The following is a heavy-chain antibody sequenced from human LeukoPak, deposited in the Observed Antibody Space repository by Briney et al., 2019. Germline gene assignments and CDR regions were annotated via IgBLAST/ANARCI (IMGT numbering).Heavy chain of an antibody. J-gene: IGHJ6*03. CDR2: IYTSGST. CDR3: ARSPPGTWFYYMDV. Sequence: SETLSLTCTVSGGSISSYYWSWIRQPAGKGLEWIGRIYTSGSTNYNPSLKSRVTMSVDTSKNQFSLKLSSVTAADTAVYYCARSPPGTWFYYMDVWGKGTTVTVSS. V-gene: IGHV4-4*07. D-gene: IGHD3-9*01. CDR1: GGSISSYY.